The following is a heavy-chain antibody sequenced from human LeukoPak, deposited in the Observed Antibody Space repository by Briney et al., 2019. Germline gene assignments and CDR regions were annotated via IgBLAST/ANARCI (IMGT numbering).Heavy chain of an antibody. CDR3: ARDHHLRYFDWKPYAFDI. CDR1: GFTFSSYS. V-gene: IGHV3-21*01. J-gene: IGHJ3*02. Sequence: GGSLRLSCAASGFTFSSYSMNWVRQAPGKGLEWVSSISSSSSYIYYADSVKGRFTISRDNAKNSLYLQMNSLRAEDTAVYYCARDHHLRYFDWKPYAFDIWGQGTMVTVSS. D-gene: IGHD3-9*01. CDR2: ISSSSSYI.